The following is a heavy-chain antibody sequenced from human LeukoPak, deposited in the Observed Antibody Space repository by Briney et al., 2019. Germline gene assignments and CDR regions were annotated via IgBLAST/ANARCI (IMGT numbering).Heavy chain of an antibody. CDR2: IDTGGSTI. CDR3: ARGEDSTSHFDY. J-gene: IGHJ4*02. Sequence: QPGGSLRLSCAASGFTFSSYGMHWVRQAPGKGLEWVSYIDTGGSTIYNADSVKGRFTISRDNAKNSLYLQMNSLRAEDTAVYYCARGEDSTSHFDYWGQGTLVTVSS. V-gene: IGHV3-48*04. CDR1: GFTFSSYG.